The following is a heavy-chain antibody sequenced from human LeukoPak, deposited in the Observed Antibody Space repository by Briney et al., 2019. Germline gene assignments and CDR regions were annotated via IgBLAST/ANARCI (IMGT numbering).Heavy chain of an antibody. V-gene: IGHV5-51*01. J-gene: IGHJ5*02. CDR3: ARQEYCSGGSCYTWFDP. Sequence: PGESLKIFCKGPGYRFSNYWIGWVRHMPGKGLERRGMIYPADSDIRYSPSFQGQVTISADKSISTAYLQWSSLKASDTAMYYCARQEYCSGGSCYTWFDPWGQGTLVTVSS. CDR1: GYRFSNYW. CDR2: IYPADSDI. D-gene: IGHD2-15*01.